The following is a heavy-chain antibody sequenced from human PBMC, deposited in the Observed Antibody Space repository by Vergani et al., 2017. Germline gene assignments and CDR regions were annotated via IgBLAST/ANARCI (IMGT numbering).Heavy chain of an antibody. D-gene: IGHD1-1*01. CDR1: GGTFSSYA. CDR3: AREFGAGTTRGDGCFDP. J-gene: IGHJ5*02. Sequence: QVQLVQSGAEVKKPGSSVKVSCKASGGTFSSYAISWVRQAPGQGLEWMGGIIPIFGTANYAQKFQGRVTITADESTSTAYMELSSLRSEDTAVYDCAREFGAGTTRGDGCFDPWGQGTLVTVSS. CDR2: IIPIFGTA. V-gene: IGHV1-69*12.